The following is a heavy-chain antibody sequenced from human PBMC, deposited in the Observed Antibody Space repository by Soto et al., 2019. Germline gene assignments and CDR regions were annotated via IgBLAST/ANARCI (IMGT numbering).Heavy chain of an antibody. CDR1: GGSISSSSYY. CDR2: IYYSGST. D-gene: IGHD6-13*01. V-gene: IGHV4-39*02. Sequence: NPSETLSLTCTVSGGSISSSSYYWGWIRQPPGKGLEWIGSIYYSGSTYYNPSLKSRVTISVDTSKNQFSLKLSSVTAADTAVYYCAREVYSSSWTNNYFDYWGQGTLVTVSS. CDR3: AREVYSSSWTNNYFDY. J-gene: IGHJ4*02.